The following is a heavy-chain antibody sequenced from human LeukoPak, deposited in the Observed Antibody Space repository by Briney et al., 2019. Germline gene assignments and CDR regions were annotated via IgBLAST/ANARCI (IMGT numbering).Heavy chain of an antibody. CDR1: GFTFSSYA. CDR3: AKGRDYYYYYYMDV. J-gene: IGHJ6*03. V-gene: IGHV3-23*01. Sequence: GGSLRLSCAASGFTFSSYAMSWVRQAPGKGLEGVSGICGSGGSTYYADSVKGRFTISRDNSTNTLYLQMNSLRAEDTAVYYCAKGRDYYYYYYMDVWGKGTTVTVSS. CDR2: ICGSGGST.